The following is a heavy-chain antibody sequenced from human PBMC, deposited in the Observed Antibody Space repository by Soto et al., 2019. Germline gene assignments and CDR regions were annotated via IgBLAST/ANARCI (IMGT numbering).Heavy chain of an antibody. D-gene: IGHD2-21*02. V-gene: IGHV3-20*04. CDR1: GFTFDDYG. Sequence: PGGSLRLSCAASGFTFDDYGMTWVRQAPGKGLEWVSGIDWNGRSTGYADSVKGRFTISRDNAKSSLYLQMNSLRAEDTALYYCARVRTAISVDAFDIWGQGTMVTVSS. CDR3: ARVRTAISVDAFDI. J-gene: IGHJ3*02. CDR2: IDWNGRST.